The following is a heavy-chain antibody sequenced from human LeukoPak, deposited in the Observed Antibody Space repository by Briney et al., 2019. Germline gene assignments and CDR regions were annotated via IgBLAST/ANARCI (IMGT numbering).Heavy chain of an antibody. Sequence: TGGSLRLSCAAAGFTFSSYDVHWVRQATGKGLEWVSAIGTAGDTYYPGSVKGRFTISRENAKNSLYLQMNSLRAGDTAVYYCARGPAGYYSGGSCYFDYWGQGTLVTVSS. D-gene: IGHD2-15*01. CDR2: IGTAGDT. CDR1: GFTFSSYD. V-gene: IGHV3-13*01. CDR3: ARGPAGYYSGGSCYFDY. J-gene: IGHJ4*02.